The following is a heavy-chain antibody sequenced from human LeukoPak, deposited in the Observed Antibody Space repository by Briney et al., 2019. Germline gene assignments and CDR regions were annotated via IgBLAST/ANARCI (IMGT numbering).Heavy chain of an antibody. J-gene: IGHJ4*02. CDR1: GGSISSSSYY. CDR2: IYYSGST. Sequence: SETLSLTCTVSGGSISSSSYYWGWIRQPPGKGLEWIGSIYYSGSTYYNPSLKSRVTISVDTSKNQFSLKLSSVTAADTAVYYCARLAYYYDSSGYGFDYWGQGTLATVSS. CDR3: ARLAYYYDSSGYGFDY. V-gene: IGHV4-39*07. D-gene: IGHD3-22*01.